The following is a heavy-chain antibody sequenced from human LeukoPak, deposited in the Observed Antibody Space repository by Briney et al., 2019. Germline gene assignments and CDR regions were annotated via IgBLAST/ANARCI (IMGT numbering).Heavy chain of an antibody. CDR3: AKAGAYSSSSYDY. CDR2: TSASGAST. J-gene: IGHJ4*02. D-gene: IGHD6-6*01. CDR1: GFTFSDYY. Sequence: GGSLRLSCAASGFTFSDYYMSWIRQAPGKGLEWVSATSASGASTYYADSVKGRFTISRDISKNTLYLQMNSLRDEDTALYYCAKAGAYSSSSYDYWGQGALVTVSS. V-gene: IGHV3-23*01.